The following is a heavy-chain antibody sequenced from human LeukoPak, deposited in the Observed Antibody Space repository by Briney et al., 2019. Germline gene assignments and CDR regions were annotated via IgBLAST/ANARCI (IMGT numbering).Heavy chain of an antibody. CDR2: VNHSGDT. D-gene: IGHD3-10*01. CDR1: GGSFSGYY. CDR3: ARGDPKTVVQGVLGIKYHYYYMDV. V-gene: IGHV4-34*01. Sequence: PSETLSLTCAGYGGSFSGYYWSWIRQPPGKGLEWIGEVNHSGDTNYNPSLKSRVTISVDTSKNQFSLKLSSVTAADTSVYYCARGDPKTVVQGVLGIKYHYYYMDVWGKGTTVTVSS. J-gene: IGHJ6*03.